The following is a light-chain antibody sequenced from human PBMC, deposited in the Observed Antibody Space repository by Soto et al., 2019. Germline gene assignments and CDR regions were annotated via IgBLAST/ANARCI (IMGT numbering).Light chain of an antibody. CDR1: QSISSW. V-gene: IGKV1-5*03. CDR2: KAS. J-gene: IGKJ1*01. CDR3: QQYNSSPT. Sequence: DIQMNQSPSTLSASVGDRVTITCRASQSISSWLAWYQQKPGKAPKLLIYKASSLESGDPSRFSGSGSGTEFTLTISSLQPDDFATYYCQQYNSSPTFGQGTKVEIK.